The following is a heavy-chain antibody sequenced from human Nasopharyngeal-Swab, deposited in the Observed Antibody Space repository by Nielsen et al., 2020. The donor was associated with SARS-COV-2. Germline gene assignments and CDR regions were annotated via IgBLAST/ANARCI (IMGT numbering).Heavy chain of an antibody. V-gene: IGHV1-8*01. CDR1: GYTFTSYD. J-gene: IGHJ5*02. CDR3: ARSYGDYEDNWFDP. CDR2: MNPNSGNT. Sequence: ASVKVPCKASGYTFTSYDINWVRQATGQGLEWMGWMNPNSGNTGYAQKFQGRVTMTRNTSISTAYMELSSLRSEDTAVYYCARSYGDYEDNWFDPWGQGTLVTVSS. D-gene: IGHD4-17*01.